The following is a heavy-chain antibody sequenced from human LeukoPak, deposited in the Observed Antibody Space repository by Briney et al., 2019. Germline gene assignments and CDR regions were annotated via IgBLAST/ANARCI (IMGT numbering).Heavy chain of an antibody. CDR1: GFTFSGSA. CDR2: IRSKANSYAT. J-gene: IGHJ4*02. CDR3: TRDLTDY. Sequence: PGGSLRLSCAVAGFTFSGSAMHWVRQASGKGLDWVGRIRSKANSYATAYAASVKGRFTISKDDSKNTAYLQMNSLKTEDTAVYYCTRDLTDYWGQGTLATVSS. V-gene: IGHV3-73*01.